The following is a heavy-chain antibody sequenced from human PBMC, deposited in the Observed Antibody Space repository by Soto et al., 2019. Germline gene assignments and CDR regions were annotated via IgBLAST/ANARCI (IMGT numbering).Heavy chain of an antibody. V-gene: IGHV3-74*01. J-gene: IGHJ4*02. D-gene: IGHD4-17*01. CDR2: INSDGSST. Sequence: GGSLRLSCAASGFTFSSYWMHWVRQAPGKGLVWVSRINSDGSSTSYADSVKGRFTISRDNAKNTLYLQMNSLRAEDTAVYYCARLPVTTYMVGVDYWGQGTLVTVSS. CDR3: ARLPVTTYMVGVDY. CDR1: GFTFSSYW.